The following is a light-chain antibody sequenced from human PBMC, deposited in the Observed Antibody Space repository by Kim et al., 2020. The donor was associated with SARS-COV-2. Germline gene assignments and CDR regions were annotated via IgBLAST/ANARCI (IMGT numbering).Light chain of an antibody. CDR2: GKN. CDR3: NSRDSSGNHLGV. CDR1: SRRSYY. Sequence: LGQTGRITCQGDSRRSYYASWYQQKPGQAPVLVSYGKNNRPSGIPDRFSGSTSGNTASLTITGAQAEDEADYYCNSRDSSGNHLGVFGTGTKVTVL. J-gene: IGLJ1*01. V-gene: IGLV3-19*01.